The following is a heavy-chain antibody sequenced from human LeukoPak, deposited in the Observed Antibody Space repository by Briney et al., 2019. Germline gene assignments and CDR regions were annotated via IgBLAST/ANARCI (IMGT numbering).Heavy chain of an antibody. CDR2: ISAYNGNT. V-gene: IGHV1-18*01. Sequence: GASVKVSCKASGYTFTSYGISWVRQAPGQGLEWMGWISAYNGNTNYAQKLQGRVTMTTDTSTSTAYMELRSLRSDDTAVYYCARADYDFWSGDGGFGPWGQGTLVTVSS. CDR3: ARADYDFWSGDGGFGP. CDR1: GYTFTSYG. D-gene: IGHD3-3*01. J-gene: IGHJ5*02.